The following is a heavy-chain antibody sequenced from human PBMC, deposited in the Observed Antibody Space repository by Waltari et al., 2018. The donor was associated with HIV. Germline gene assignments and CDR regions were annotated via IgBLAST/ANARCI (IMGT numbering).Heavy chain of an antibody. CDR3: AREDSWNFGKVTWFDP. CDR1: GYSFSAFF. Sequence: QMQLVQSGAGMRKPGASLKVSCKASGYSFSAFFILWVRQAPGRGLESIGWINPNTGDANYAQRFKGRVTMTRNTSISTAYMEVSRLTSDDTGLYFCAREDSWNFGKVTWFDPWGQGTLVTVSS. V-gene: IGHV1-2*02. CDR2: INPNTGDA. J-gene: IGHJ5*02. D-gene: IGHD1-7*01.